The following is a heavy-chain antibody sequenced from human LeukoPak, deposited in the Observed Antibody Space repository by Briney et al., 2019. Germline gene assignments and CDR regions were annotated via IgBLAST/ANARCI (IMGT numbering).Heavy chain of an antibody. D-gene: IGHD3-16*02. CDR3: AKDRSSYYYYGMDV. CDR2: IKQDGSEK. CDR1: GFTFSSYW. J-gene: IGHJ6*02. Sequence: GGSLRLSCAASGFTFSSYWMSWVRQAPGKGLEWVANIKQDGSEKYYVDSVKGRFTISRDNSKYTLHLQMNSLRAEDTAVYSCAKDRSSYYYYGMDVWGQGTTVTVSS. V-gene: IGHV3-7*03.